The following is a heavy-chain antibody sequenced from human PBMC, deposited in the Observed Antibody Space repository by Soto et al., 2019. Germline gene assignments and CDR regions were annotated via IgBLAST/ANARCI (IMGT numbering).Heavy chain of an antibody. D-gene: IGHD3-3*01. CDR2: ISPSGSYM. CDR3: ARFGLVTFDC. CDR1: GFIFNTYS. V-gene: IGHV3-21*01. Sequence: EMQLVESGGGLVKPGGSLRLSCAASGFIFNTYSMDWVRQAPGKGLEWVASISPSGSYMYYGDSLKGRFTVSRDNAKNSLYLQMDSLRADDTAIYYCARFGLVTFDCWRQGTRVTVSS. J-gene: IGHJ4*02.